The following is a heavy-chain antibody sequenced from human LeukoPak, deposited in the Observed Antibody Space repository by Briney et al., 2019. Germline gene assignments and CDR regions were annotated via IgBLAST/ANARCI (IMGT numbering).Heavy chain of an antibody. J-gene: IGHJ4*02. Sequence: SETLSLTWTGSGGSISSYYWSWIRQPPGKGLELIGYMYDSGSTNYNPSLKSRVTISVDTSKNQFSLRLSSVTAADTAVYYCARHGGSYTFDFWGQGVLVTVSS. D-gene: IGHD1-26*01. CDR1: GGSISSYY. V-gene: IGHV4-59*01. CDR2: MYDSGST. CDR3: ARHGGSYTFDF.